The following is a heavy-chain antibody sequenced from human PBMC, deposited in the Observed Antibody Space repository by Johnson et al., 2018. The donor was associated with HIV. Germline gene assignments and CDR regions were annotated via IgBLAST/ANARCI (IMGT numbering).Heavy chain of an antibody. CDR3: ARDGSSSSLNAFDI. J-gene: IGHJ3*02. V-gene: IGHV3-53*01. CDR1: EFTVSSNF. D-gene: IGHD6-6*01. CDR2: IYSGGST. Sequence: EVQLVESGGGLIQPGGSLRLSCAVSEFTVSSNFMSWVRQAPGKGLEWVSVIYSGGSTYYADSVKGRFTISRDNAKNSLYLQMNSLRAEDTAVYYCARDGSSSSLNAFDIWGQGTMVTVSS.